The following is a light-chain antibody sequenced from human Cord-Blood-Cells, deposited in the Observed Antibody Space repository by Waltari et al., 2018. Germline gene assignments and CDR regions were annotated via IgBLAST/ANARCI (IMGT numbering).Light chain of an antibody. J-gene: IGKJ4*01. V-gene: IGKV3-15*01. CDR3: QQDNNWPPLT. Sequence: EIVMTQSPATLSVSPGERATLSCRASQSVSSNLAWYQQKPGQAPRLLIYCASTRATGIPARFSGSGSGTEFTLTISSLQSEDFAVYYCQQDNNWPPLTFGGGTKVEIK. CDR2: CAS. CDR1: QSVSSN.